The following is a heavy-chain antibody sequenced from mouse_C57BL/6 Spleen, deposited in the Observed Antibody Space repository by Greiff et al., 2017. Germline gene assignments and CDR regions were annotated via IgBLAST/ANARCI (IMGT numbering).Heavy chain of an antibody. J-gene: IGHJ3*01. D-gene: IGHD1-1*01. V-gene: IGHV5-4*01. Sequence: EVKLVESGGGLVKPGGSLKLSCAASGFTFSSYAMSWVRQTPEKRLEWVATISDGGSYTYYPDNVKGRFTISSDNAKNNLYLQMSHLKSEDTAMYYCAREGYYGSSYGAYWGQGTLVTVSA. CDR3: AREGYYGSSYGAY. CDR1: GFTFSSYA. CDR2: ISDGGSYT.